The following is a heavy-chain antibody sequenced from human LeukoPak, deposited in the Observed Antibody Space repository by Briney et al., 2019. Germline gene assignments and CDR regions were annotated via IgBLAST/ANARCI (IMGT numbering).Heavy chain of an antibody. Sequence: SVKVSCKASGGTFSSYAISWVRQAPGQGLEWMGGIIPIFGTANYAQKFQGRVAITADESTSTAYMELSSLRSEDTAVYYCARDPAYGSESYHPSYYGMDVWGQGTTVTVSS. CDR1: GGTFSSYA. J-gene: IGHJ6*02. V-gene: IGHV1-69*13. D-gene: IGHD3-10*01. CDR2: IIPIFGTA. CDR3: ARDPAYGSESYHPSYYGMDV.